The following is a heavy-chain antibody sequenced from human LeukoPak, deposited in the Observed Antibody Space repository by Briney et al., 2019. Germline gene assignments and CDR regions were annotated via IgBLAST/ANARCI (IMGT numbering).Heavy chain of an antibody. D-gene: IGHD3/OR15-3a*01. V-gene: IGHV3-69-1*01. CDR1: GFSLRKYS. Sequence: GGSPRLSCVASGFSLRKYSLNWVRQGPGKGLEWVAHVSPTGTTHYADSVKGRFTISRDNVRNSLSLQMHSLRSGDTAVYFCATAPFGTSDYTDVWGRGTTVTVSS. J-gene: IGHJ6*03. CDR3: ATAPFGTSDYTDV. CDR2: VSPTGTT.